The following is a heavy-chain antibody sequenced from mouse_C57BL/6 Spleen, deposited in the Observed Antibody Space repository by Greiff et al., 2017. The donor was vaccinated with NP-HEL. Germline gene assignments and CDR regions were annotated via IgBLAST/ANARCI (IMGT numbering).Heavy chain of an antibody. Sequence: QVQLQQPGAELVKPGASVKMSCKASGYTFTSYWITWVKQRPGQGLERIGDIYPGSGSTNYNEKFKSKATLTVDTSSSTAYMQLSSLTSEDSAVYYCARRAYYKGYFDYWGQGTTLTVSS. D-gene: IGHD2-12*01. CDR3: ARRAYYKGYFDY. CDR1: GYTFTSYW. V-gene: IGHV1-55*01. CDR2: IYPGSGST. J-gene: IGHJ2*01.